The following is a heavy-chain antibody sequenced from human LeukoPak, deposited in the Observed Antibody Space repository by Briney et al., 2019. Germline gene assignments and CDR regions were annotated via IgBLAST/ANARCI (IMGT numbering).Heavy chain of an antibody. D-gene: IGHD1-26*01. CDR1: GGSISSSSYY. CDR3: ARDDGSYFWP. V-gene: IGHV4-39*07. J-gene: IGHJ4*02. Sequence: SETLSLTCTVSGGSISSSSYYWGWIRQPPGKGLEWIGSIYYSGSTYYNPSLKSRVTISVDTSKNQFSLKLSSVTAADTAVYYCARDDGSYFWPWGQGTLVTVSS. CDR2: IYYSGST.